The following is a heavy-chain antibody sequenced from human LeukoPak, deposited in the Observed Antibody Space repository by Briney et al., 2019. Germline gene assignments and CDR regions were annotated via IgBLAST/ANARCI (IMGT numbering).Heavy chain of an antibody. Sequence: GGSLRLSCAASGFTFSSYWMHWVRQAPGKGLVWVSRINSDGSSTSYADSVKGRFTISGDNAKNTLYLQMNSLGAEDTAVYYCARPRYYYYMDVWGKGTTVTVSS. J-gene: IGHJ6*03. CDR1: GFTFSSYW. CDR2: INSDGSST. CDR3: ARPRYYYYMDV. V-gene: IGHV3-74*01.